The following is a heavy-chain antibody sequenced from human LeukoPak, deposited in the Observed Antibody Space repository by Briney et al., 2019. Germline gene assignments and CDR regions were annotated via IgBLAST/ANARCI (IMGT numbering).Heavy chain of an antibody. CDR1: GGSISSGGYY. CDR2: IYTSGST. CDR3: ARYYSNYVEMYMDV. J-gene: IGHJ6*03. V-gene: IGHV4-61*02. D-gene: IGHD4-11*01. Sequence: PSETLSLTCTVSGGSISSGGYYWSWIRQPAGKGLEWIGRIYTSGSTNYNPSLKSRVTMSVDTSKNQFSLKLSSVTAADTAVYYCARYYSNYVEMYMDVWGKGTTVTVSS.